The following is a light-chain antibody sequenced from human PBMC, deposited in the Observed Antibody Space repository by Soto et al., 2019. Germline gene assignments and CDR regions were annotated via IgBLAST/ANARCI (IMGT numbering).Light chain of an antibody. V-gene: IGLV2-14*03. Sequence: QSALTQPASVSGSPGQSITISCTGTNSDVGSYNYVSWHQQHPGKAPKLIIYNVYDRPSGISSRFSGSKSGNTASLTISGLQGEDEADYYCSSYTITRTYVFGTGTKLTVL. CDR1: NSDVGSYNY. CDR2: NVY. J-gene: IGLJ1*01. CDR3: SSYTITRTYV.